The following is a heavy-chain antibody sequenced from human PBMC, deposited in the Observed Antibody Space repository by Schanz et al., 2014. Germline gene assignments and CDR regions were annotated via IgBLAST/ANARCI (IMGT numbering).Heavy chain of an antibody. CDR2: ISSSGSYI. CDR3: ARDNYYGSGSCAY. V-gene: IGHV3-21*06. CDR1: GFTFSSYA. J-gene: IGHJ4*02. D-gene: IGHD3-10*01. Sequence: EGQLLESGGGLIQPGGSLRLSCAASGFTFSSYAMSWVRQAPGKGLEWVSSISSSGSYIHYADSVKGRFTISRDNAKNSMYLHMKSLRGEDTAVYYCARDNYYGSGSCAYWGQGTLVNVSS.